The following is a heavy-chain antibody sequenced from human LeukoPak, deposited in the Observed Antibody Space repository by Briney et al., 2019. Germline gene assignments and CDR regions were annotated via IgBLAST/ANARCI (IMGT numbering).Heavy chain of an antibody. Sequence: SETLSLTCTVSGGSISTSSYYWGWIRQPPGTGLEWIGSIYYSGSTYYNPSLKSRVAISVDTSKNQFSLKLSSVTAADTAVYFCARHSHSSSDFYYYYMDVWGKGTTVTVSS. J-gene: IGHJ6*03. CDR3: ARHSHSSSDFYYYYMDV. D-gene: IGHD6-6*01. V-gene: IGHV4-39*01. CDR2: IYYSGST. CDR1: GGSISTSSYY.